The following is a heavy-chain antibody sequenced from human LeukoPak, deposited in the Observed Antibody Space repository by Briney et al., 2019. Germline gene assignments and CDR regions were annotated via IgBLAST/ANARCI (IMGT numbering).Heavy chain of an antibody. J-gene: IGHJ4*02. Sequence: KTGGSLRLSCAASGFTFSDYYMSWIRQAPGKGLEWVSYIGRSDNAIDYADSVKGRFTVSRDNAKSKLYLQMNSLRAEDTAVYYCARAIDWGRGTLVTVSS. CDR2: IGRSDNAI. CDR3: ARAID. CDR1: GFTFSDYY. V-gene: IGHV3-11*01.